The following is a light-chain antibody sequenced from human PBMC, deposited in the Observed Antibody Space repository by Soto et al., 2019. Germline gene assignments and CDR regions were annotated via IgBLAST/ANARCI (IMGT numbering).Light chain of an antibody. Sequence: EVVLTQSPGTLSLSPGERATLSCRASQAVSSILLAWYQQKPGQAPRLLIYGASSRATGIPDRFSGSGSGTDFTLTVSRLEPEDFAVYHCQQHGTSPIFGGGTKV. CDR2: GAS. CDR3: QQHGTSPI. CDR1: QAVSSIL. V-gene: IGKV3-20*01. J-gene: IGKJ4*01.